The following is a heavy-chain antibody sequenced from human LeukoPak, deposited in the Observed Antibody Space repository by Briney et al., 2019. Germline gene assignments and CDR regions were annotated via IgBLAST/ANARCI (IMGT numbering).Heavy chain of an antibody. J-gene: IGHJ4*02. CDR3: AAVTLGGWLPAYLHDY. Sequence: SVRVSCKASGFTFTSSAVQWVRQARGQRLEWIGWIVVGSGNTNYAQKFQERVTITRDMSTNTAYMELSSLRSEDTAVYYCAAVTLGGWLPAYLHDYWGQGTLVTVSS. D-gene: IGHD5-12*01. CDR2: IVVGSGNT. CDR1: GFTFTSSA. V-gene: IGHV1-58*01.